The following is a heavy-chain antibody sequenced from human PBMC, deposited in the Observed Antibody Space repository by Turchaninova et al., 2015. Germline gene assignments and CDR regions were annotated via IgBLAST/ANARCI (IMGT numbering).Heavy chain of an antibody. CDR2: INPDEYKK. J-gene: IGHJ4*02. V-gene: IGHV3-7*03. CDR3: ARDPAWGALDY. D-gene: IGHD7-27*01. Sequence: EVQLVESGGGLVRPGGGVGLSDVLSGLSFSTNWMSWVRQAPGKGLEWGAIINPDEYKKDYVDSVKGRFTISRDNAKNALYLQMNSLRVEDTAVYFCARDPAWGALDYWGQGTLVTVSS. CDR1: GLSFSTNW.